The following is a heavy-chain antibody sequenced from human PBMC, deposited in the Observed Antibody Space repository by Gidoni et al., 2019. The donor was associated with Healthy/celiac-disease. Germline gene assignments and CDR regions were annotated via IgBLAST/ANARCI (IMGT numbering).Heavy chain of an antibody. Sequence: QVQLVQSGAEVKKPGSSVKVSCKASGGTFSRYAISWVRQAPGQGLEWMGRIIPILGIANYAQKFQGRVTITADKSTSTAYMELSSLISEDTAVYYCARARYYYDSSGYYLYYFDYWGQGTLVTVSS. D-gene: IGHD3-22*01. CDR3: ARARYYYDSSGYYLYYFDY. CDR2: IIPILGIA. J-gene: IGHJ4*02. V-gene: IGHV1-69*04. CDR1: GGTFSRYA.